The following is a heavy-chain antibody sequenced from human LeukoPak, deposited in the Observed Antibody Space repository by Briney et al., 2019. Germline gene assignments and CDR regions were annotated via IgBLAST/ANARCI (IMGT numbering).Heavy chain of an antibody. CDR3: ATGSPGYCSGGSCYGFSGWFDP. CDR1: GYTFTSYY. CDR2: INPSGGST. Sequence: ASVKVSCKASGYTFTSYYMHWVRQAPGQGLEWMGIINPSGGSTSYAQKFQGRVTMTRDTSTSIVYMELSSLRSEDTAVYYCATGSPGYCSGGSCYGFSGWFDPWGQGTLVTVSS. D-gene: IGHD2-15*01. J-gene: IGHJ5*02. V-gene: IGHV1-46*01.